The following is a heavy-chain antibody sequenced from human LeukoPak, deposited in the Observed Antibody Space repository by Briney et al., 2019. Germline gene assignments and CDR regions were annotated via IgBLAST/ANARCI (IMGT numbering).Heavy chain of an antibody. J-gene: IGHJ5*02. D-gene: IGHD3-10*01. CDR2: ISGSGSHA. V-gene: IGHV3-23*01. CDR3: ARDMVFSGIQRSSGWFDP. Sequence: GGSLRLSCAASGFSFSGYAMSWVRQAPGKGLEWVSSISGSGSHAYHADSVKGRFTISRDNSKNTLYLQMNSLRAEDTAVYYCARDMVFSGIQRSSGWFDPWGQGTLVTVSS. CDR1: GFSFSGYA.